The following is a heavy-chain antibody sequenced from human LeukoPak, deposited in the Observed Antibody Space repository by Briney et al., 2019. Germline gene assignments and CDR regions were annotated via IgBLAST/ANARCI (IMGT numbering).Heavy chain of an antibody. Sequence: SVKVSCKASGGTFSSYAISWVRQAPGQGLEWMGRIIPIFVTANYAQKFQGRVTITTDESTSTAYMELSSLRSEDTAVYYCASYDIVLMVYAYEYFQHWGQGTLVTVSS. J-gene: IGHJ1*01. V-gene: IGHV1-69*05. CDR2: IIPIFVTA. D-gene: IGHD2-8*01. CDR1: GGTFSSYA. CDR3: ASYDIVLMVYAYEYFQH.